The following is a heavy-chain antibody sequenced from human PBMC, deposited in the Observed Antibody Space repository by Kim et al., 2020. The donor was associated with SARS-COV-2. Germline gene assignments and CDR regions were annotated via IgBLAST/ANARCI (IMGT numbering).Heavy chain of an antibody. CDR2: ISGSGGST. D-gene: IGHD2-2*01. CDR3: AKDDGPRGVVPAASKD. Sequence: GGSLRLSCAASGFTFSSYAMSWVRQAPGKGLEWVSAISGSGGSTYYADSVKGRFTISRDNSKNTLYLQMNSLRAEDTAVYYCAKDDGPRGVVPAASKDWGQGTLVTVSS. V-gene: IGHV3-23*01. CDR1: GFTFSSYA. J-gene: IGHJ4*02.